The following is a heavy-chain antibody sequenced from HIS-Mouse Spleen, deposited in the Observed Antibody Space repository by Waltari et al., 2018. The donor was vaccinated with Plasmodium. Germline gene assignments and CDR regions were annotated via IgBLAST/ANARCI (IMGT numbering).Heavy chain of an antibody. CDR1: GGTFSGYY. D-gene: IGHD3-10*01. Sequence: QVQLQKWGAGLLKPSETLSLTCAVYGGTFSGYYWGWIRQPPGKGMEWIGEINHSGSTNYNPSLKSRVTISVDTSKNQFSLKLSSVTAADTAVYYCASSGSGSYYYWGQGTLVTVSS. CDR3: ASSGSGSYYY. J-gene: IGHJ4*02. V-gene: IGHV4-34*01. CDR2: INHSGST.